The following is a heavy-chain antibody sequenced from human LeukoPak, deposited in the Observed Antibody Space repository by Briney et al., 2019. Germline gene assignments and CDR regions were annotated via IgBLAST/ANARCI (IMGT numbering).Heavy chain of an antibody. D-gene: IGHD2-2*01. CDR1: GFTFSSYS. Sequence: GGSLRLSCAASGFTFSSYSMNWVRQAPGKGLEWVSYISSSSSTIYYADSVKGRFTISRDNAKNSLYLQMNSLRAEDTAVYYCAREGYCRSTSCYGDWYFDLWGRGTLVTVSS. J-gene: IGHJ2*01. CDR3: AREGYCRSTSCYGDWYFDL. CDR2: ISSSSSTI. V-gene: IGHV3-48*04.